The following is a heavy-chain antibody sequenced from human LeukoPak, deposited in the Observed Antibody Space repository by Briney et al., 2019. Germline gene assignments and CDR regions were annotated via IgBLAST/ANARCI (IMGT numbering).Heavy chain of an antibody. CDR3: ARGGGTVDNWFDP. V-gene: IGHV1-18*01. J-gene: IGHJ5*02. D-gene: IGHD4-23*01. CDR2: ISAYNGST. Sequence: ASVKVSCKASGYTFTSYGITWVRQAPGQGLEWMGWISAYNGSTNYAQRLQDRVTMTTDTSTSTAYMELRTLRSDDTAVYYCARGGGTVDNWFDPWGQGTLVTVSS. CDR1: GYTFTSYG.